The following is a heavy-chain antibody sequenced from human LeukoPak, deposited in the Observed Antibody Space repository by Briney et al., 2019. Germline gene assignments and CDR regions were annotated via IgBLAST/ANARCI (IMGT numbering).Heavy chain of an antibody. J-gene: IGHJ4*02. V-gene: IGHV4-59*08. CDR3: AKVPFSVYYDSSGYYYYFDY. CDR2: IHNSGNS. CDR1: GGSISSYY. Sequence: PSETLSLTCTASGGSISSYYWSWVWQPPGKGLEWIGYIHNSGNSNYNRSLKSRVTISVDTSKNQFSLKLSSVTAADTAVYYCAKVPFSVYYDSSGYYYYFDYWGQGTLVTVSS. D-gene: IGHD3-22*01.